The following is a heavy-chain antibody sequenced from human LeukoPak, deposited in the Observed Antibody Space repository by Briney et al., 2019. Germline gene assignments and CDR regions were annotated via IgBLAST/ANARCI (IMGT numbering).Heavy chain of an antibody. CDR2: IYSGGST. Sequence: PGGSLRLPCAASGFTFSSYSMNWVRQAPGKGLEWVSVIYSGGSTYYADSVKGRFTISRDNSKNTLYLQMNSLRAEDTAVYYCASDTNYYDSSGYYLHYWGQGTLVTVSS. D-gene: IGHD3-22*01. CDR1: GFTFSSYS. J-gene: IGHJ4*02. V-gene: IGHV3-53*01. CDR3: ASDTNYYDSSGYYLHY.